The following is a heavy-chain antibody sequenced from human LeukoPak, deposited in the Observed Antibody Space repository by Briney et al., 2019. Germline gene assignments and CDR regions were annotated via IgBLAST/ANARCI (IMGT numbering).Heavy chain of an antibody. D-gene: IGHD3-9*01. Sequence: PGGSLRLSCAASGFTFSSYWMSWVRQAPGKGLEWVANIKQDGSEKYYVDSVKGRFTISRDNAKNSLYLQMNSLRAEDTAVYYCAREDYDILTGPDAFDIWGQGTMVTVSS. V-gene: IGHV3-7*01. J-gene: IGHJ3*02. CDR3: AREDYDILTGPDAFDI. CDR1: GFTFSSYW. CDR2: IKQDGSEK.